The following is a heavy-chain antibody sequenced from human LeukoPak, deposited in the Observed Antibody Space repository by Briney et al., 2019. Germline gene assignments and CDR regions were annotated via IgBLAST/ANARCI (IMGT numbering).Heavy chain of an antibody. Sequence: SETLSLTCTVSGGSISSYYWSWIRQPPGKGLEWIGYIYYSGSTNYNPSLKSRVTISVDTSKNQFSLKLSSVTAADAAVYYCARGPIYDFWSGHRNSYWFDPWGQGTLVTVSS. CDR2: IYYSGST. J-gene: IGHJ5*02. V-gene: IGHV4-59*01. D-gene: IGHD3-3*01. CDR1: GGSISSYY. CDR3: ARGPIYDFWSGHRNSYWFDP.